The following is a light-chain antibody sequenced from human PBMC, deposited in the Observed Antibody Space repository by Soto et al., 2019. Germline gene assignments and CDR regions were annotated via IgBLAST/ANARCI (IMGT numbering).Light chain of an antibody. CDR1: QGISSF. CDR3: QQLNSFPIP. CDR2: GAS. J-gene: IGKJ3*01. V-gene: IGKV1-9*01. Sequence: IQLTQSPSSLSASVGDRVTITCRASQGISSFLAWYQQKPGKAPKLLIYGASTLQSGVPSRFSGSGSGTDFTLTIGSLQPEDFATYSCQQLNSFPIPFGPGTKVYIK.